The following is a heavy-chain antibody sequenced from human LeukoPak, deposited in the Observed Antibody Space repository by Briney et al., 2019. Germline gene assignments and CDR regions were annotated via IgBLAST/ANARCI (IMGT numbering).Heavy chain of an antibody. V-gene: IGHV4-4*09. CDR3: ARHRQSIVGATLFDY. J-gene: IGHJ4*02. D-gene: IGHD1-26*01. Sequence: SETLSLTGTVSGDSISSYYWSWLRQPPGKGLEWIGYIYTSRSTNYNPSLKSRVTISVDTSKNQFSLKLSSVTAADTAVYYCARHRQSIVGATLFDYWGQGTLVTVSS. CDR2: IYTSRST. CDR1: GDSISSYY.